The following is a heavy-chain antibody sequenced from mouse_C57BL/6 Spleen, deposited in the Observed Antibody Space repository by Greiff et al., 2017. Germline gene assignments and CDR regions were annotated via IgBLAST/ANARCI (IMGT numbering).Heavy chain of an antibody. CDR2: IDPETGGT. Sequence: VQLQQSGAELVRPGASVTLSCKASGYTFTDYEMHWVKQTPVHGLEWIGAIDPETGGTAYNQKFKGKAILTADKSSSTAYMELRSLTSEDSAVYYCTRESGYDEGLFFFAYRGQGTLVTVSA. CDR3: TRESGYDEGLFFFAY. CDR1: GYTFTDYE. V-gene: IGHV1-15*01. J-gene: IGHJ3*01. D-gene: IGHD2-2*01.